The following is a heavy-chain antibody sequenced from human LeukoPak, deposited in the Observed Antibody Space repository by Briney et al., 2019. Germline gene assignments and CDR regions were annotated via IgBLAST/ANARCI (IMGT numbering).Heavy chain of an antibody. J-gene: IGHJ4*02. D-gene: IGHD2-2*01. CDR2: INHSGST. Sequence: SETLSLTCAVYGGSFSGYYWSWIRQPPGKGLEWLGEINHSGSTNYNPSLKSRVTISVDTSKNQFSLKLSSVTAADTAVYYCARGPRGRGSTSWGQGTLVTVSS. CDR1: GGSFSGYY. CDR3: ARGPRGRGSTS. V-gene: IGHV4-34*01.